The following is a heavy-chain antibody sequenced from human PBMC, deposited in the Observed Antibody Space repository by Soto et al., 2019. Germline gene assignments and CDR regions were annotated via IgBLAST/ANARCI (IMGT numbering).Heavy chain of an antibody. V-gene: IGHV3-30*18. CDR3: AKDWGSSAWFNWFDP. CDR1: GFTLSSTG. D-gene: IGHD6-19*01. CDR2: ISYDGSNT. J-gene: IGHJ5*02. Sequence: QVQLVESGGGVVQPGRSLRLSCVASGFTLSSTGMHWVRQAPGKGLEWVAMISYDGSNTFYADSVKGRFTISRDNSWNTLYLQMDSLRPEDTSVDYCAKDWGSSAWFNWFDPWGQGTLVTVSS.